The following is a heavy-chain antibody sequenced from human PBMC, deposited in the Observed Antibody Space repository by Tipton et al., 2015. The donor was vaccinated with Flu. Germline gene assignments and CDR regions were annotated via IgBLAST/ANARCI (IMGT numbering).Heavy chain of an antibody. CDR1: GDSVASDYY. CDR3: ARRDYSNYVSESKNCFDP. Sequence: LRLSCSVSGDSVASDYYWGWIRQSPGKGLEWIGNVHRTGNSYYNLSLKSRVTMSVDTSKNQFSLKLTSVAAADTAVYFCARRDYSNYVSESKNCFDPWGQGILVTVSS. V-gene: IGHV4-38-2*01. D-gene: IGHD4-11*01. CDR2: VHRTGNS. J-gene: IGHJ5*02.